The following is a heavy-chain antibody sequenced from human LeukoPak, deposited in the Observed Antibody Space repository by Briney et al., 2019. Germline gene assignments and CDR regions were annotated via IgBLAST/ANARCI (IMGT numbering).Heavy chain of an antibody. D-gene: IGHD3-22*01. Sequence: ASVKVSCKASGYTFTGYFMHWVRQAPGQGPEWMGWINPNSGGTNYAQKFQGRVTMTRDTSISTAYMELSRLRSDDTAVYYCAREGYYDSSDDPLDYWGQGTLVTVSS. V-gene: IGHV1-2*02. CDR1: GYTFTGYF. CDR2: INPNSGGT. CDR3: AREGYYDSSDDPLDY. J-gene: IGHJ4*02.